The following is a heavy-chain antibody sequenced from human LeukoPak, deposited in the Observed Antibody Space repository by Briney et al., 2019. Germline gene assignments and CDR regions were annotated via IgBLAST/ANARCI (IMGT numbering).Heavy chain of an antibody. CDR1: GSTFSRYN. J-gene: IGHJ4*02. Sequence: SGGSLRLSCADSGSTFSRYNMNWVRQAPGKGLEWVSSINSNTIETYYADSVKGRFTISRDNAKNSLYLQMNSLRAEDTAVYYCARGPDYGDYVDYWGQGTLVTVSS. D-gene: IGHD4-17*01. CDR2: INSNTIET. V-gene: IGHV3-21*01. CDR3: ARGPDYGDYVDY.